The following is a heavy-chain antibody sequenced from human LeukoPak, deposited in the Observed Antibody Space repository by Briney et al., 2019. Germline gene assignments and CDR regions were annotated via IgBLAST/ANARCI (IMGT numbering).Heavy chain of an antibody. CDR2: INAGNGNT. CDR3: ARDKGYHYGDYGAGPVFDP. J-gene: IGHJ5*02. CDR1: GYTFTSYA. Sequence: ASVKVSCKASGYTFTSYAMHWVRQAPGQRLEWMGWINAGNGNTKYSQKFLGRVTITRDTSASTAYMELSSLRSEDTAVYYCARDKGYHYGDYGAGPVFDPWGQGTLVTVSS. D-gene: IGHD4-17*01. V-gene: IGHV1-3*01.